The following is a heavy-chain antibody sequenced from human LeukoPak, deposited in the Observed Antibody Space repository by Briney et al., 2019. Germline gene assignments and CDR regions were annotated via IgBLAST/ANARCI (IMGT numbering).Heavy chain of an antibody. CDR1: GGSISSGSYY. Sequence: PSETLSLTCTVSGGSISSGSYYWSWIRQPAGKGLEWIGRIYTSGSTNYNPSLKSRVTISVDTSKNQFSLKLSSATAADTAVYYCARASGGVVVAATLDYWGQGTLVTVSS. D-gene: IGHD2-15*01. CDR3: ARASGGVVVAATLDY. J-gene: IGHJ4*02. CDR2: IYTSGST. V-gene: IGHV4-61*02.